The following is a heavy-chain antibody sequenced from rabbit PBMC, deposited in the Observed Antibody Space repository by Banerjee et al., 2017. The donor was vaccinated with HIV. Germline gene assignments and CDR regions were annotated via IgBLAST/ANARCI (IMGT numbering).Heavy chain of an antibody. Sequence: QRLEESGGGLVKPGGTLTLTCKASGFSFSSSYDVCWVRQAPGKGLEWIGCIYTGNLKTYYASWAKGRFTISKTSSTTVTLQMTSLTVADMATYFCVREVAARFSLWGPGTLVTVS. D-gene: IGHD4-1*01. J-gene: IGHJ4*01. CDR3: VREVAARFSL. CDR1: GFSFSSSYD. V-gene: IGHV1S40*01. CDR2: IYTGNLKT.